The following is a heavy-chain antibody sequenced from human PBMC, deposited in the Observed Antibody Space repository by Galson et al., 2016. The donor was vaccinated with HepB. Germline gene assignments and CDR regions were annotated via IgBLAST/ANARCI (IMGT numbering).Heavy chain of an antibody. Sequence: SVKVSCKVSGYTLIKLSMHWVRQAPGKGLEWMGTFDPDDGETVYAPKFQGRVTMTEDTSTDTAYMSLSSLRSEDTAMYYCAIGDDYFDRSQGNAFDIWGQGTMVTGSS. CDR1: GYTLIKLS. CDR2: FDPDDGET. J-gene: IGHJ3*02. V-gene: IGHV1-24*01. D-gene: IGHD3-16*01. CDR3: AIGDDYFDRSQGNAFDI.